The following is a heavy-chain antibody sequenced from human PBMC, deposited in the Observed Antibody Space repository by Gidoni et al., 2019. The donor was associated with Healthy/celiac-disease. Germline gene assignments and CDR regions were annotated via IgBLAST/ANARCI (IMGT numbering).Heavy chain of an antibody. J-gene: IGHJ4*02. CDR3: AKDTLWFGELFGY. CDR2: ISGSGGST. D-gene: IGHD3-10*01. CDR1: GVTCSSYA. Sequence: EVQRWESGGGWVQTGGSLRRCCAAAGVTCSSYALSWVRQAPGKGLEWVSAISGSGGSTYYADSVKGRFTISRDNSTNTLYLQMNSLSAEDTAVYYCAKDTLWFGELFGYWGQGTLVTVSS. V-gene: IGHV3-23*01.